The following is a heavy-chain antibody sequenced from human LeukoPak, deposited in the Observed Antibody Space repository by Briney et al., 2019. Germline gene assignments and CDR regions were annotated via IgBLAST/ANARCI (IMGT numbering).Heavy chain of an antibody. D-gene: IGHD3-10*01. J-gene: IGHJ4*02. Sequence: PSETLSLTCAVYGGSFSGYYWSWIRQPPGKGLEWIGEINHSGSTNYNPSLKSRVTISVDTSKNQFSLKLSSVTATDTAVYYCARSMVRGVNPGDWGQGALVTVSS. CDR1: GGSFSGYY. V-gene: IGHV4-34*01. CDR2: INHSGST. CDR3: ARSMVRGVNPGD.